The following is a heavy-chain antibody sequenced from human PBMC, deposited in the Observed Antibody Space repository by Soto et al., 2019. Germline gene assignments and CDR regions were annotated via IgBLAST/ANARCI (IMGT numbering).Heavy chain of an antibody. CDR2: IKQDGSEK. J-gene: IGHJ4*02. V-gene: IGHV3-7*03. D-gene: IGHD6-19*01. CDR1: GFTFSSSW. CDR3: AREQWLPHYYFDY. Sequence: EVQLVESGGGLVQPGGSLRLSCAASGFTFSSSWMSWVRQAPGKGLEWVANIKQDGSEKYYVDSVKGRFTISRDNAKNSLCLQMNSLRAEDTAVYYCAREQWLPHYYFDYWGQGTLVTVSS.